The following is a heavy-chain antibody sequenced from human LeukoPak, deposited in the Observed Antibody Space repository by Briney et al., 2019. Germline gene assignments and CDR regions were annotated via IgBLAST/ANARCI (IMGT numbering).Heavy chain of an antibody. CDR2: IKAKAHGGTI. J-gene: IGHJ4*02. CDR1: GFTFINAW. D-gene: IGHD1-26*01. CDR3: TTDGVGVEGATYDN. Sequence: GGSLRLSCAASGFTFINAWMARVRQAPGKGLEWVGRIKAKAHGGTIEYAAPVKGRFTISRDDSKNTLYLQMNSLKTEDTAVYYCTTDGVGVEGATYDNWGQGTLVSVSS. V-gene: IGHV3-15*01.